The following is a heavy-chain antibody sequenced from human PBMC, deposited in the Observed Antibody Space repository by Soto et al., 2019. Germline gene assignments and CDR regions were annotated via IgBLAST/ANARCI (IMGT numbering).Heavy chain of an antibody. CDR2: IIPFFGTS. Sequence: QVQLVQSGDEVKKPGSSVKVSCEASGDTFSSYPINWVRQAPGQGLEWMGGIIPFFGTSNYAQKFQGRVTITADDSTSTAYMELRSLRSEDTAVYYCARVGHITNYGMAVWGQGTTVTVSS. J-gene: IGHJ6*02. D-gene: IGHD1-26*01. CDR3: ARVGHITNYGMAV. CDR1: GDTFSSYP. V-gene: IGHV1-69*01.